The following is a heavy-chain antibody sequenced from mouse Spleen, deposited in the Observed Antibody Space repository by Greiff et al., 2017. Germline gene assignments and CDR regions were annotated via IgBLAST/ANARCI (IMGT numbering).Heavy chain of an antibody. V-gene: IGHV1-85*01. CDR2: IYPRDGST. D-gene: IGHD1-1*01. J-gene: IGHJ3*01. Sequence: QVHVKQSGPELVKPGASVKLSCKASGYTFTSYDINWVKQRPGQGLEWIGWIYPRDGSTKYNEKFKGKATLTVDTSSSTAYMELHSLTSEDSAVYFCARGITTVEFAYWGQGTLVTVSA. CDR1: GYTFTSYD. CDR3: ARGITTVEFAY.